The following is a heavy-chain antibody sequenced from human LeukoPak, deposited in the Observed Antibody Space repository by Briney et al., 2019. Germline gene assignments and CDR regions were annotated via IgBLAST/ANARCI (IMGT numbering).Heavy chain of an antibody. CDR1: GYTLTELS. V-gene: IGHV1-24*01. Sequence: GASVKVSCKVSGYTLTELSMHWVRQAPGKGLAWMGGFDPEDGETIYAQKFQGRVTMTEDTSTDTAYMELSSLRSEDTAVYDCATADPGSYPYYYYYYYMDVWGKGTTVTVSS. CDR3: ATADPGSYPYYYYYYYMDV. D-gene: IGHD1-26*01. J-gene: IGHJ6*03. CDR2: FDPEDGET.